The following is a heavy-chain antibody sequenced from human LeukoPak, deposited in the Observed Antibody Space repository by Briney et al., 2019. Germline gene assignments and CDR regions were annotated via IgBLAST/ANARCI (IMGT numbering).Heavy chain of an antibody. J-gene: IGHJ4*02. Sequence: GGSLRLSCAASGFTFSSYAMHWVRQAPGKGLEYVSAISSNGGSTHYANSVKGRFTISRDNSKNTLYLQMGSLRPEDMAVYYCARDLDYWGQGTLVTVSS. CDR2: ISSNGGST. CDR3: ARDLDY. V-gene: IGHV3-64*01. CDR1: GFTFSSYA.